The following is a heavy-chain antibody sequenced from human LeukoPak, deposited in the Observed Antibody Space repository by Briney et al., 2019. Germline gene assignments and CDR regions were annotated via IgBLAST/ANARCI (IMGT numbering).Heavy chain of an antibody. CDR2: ISPYSGNT. Sequence: WASVRVSCKASGYLFINYGITWLRQAPGQALECMGWISPYSGNTDYAQKLQGRVTMTTDRSTTTAYMELRSLGFDDTAVYYCARTSGVSVAGSPYYFDFWGQGTLITVSS. CDR3: ARTSGVSVAGSPYYFDF. J-gene: IGHJ4*02. V-gene: IGHV1-18*01. D-gene: IGHD6-13*01. CDR1: GYLFINYG.